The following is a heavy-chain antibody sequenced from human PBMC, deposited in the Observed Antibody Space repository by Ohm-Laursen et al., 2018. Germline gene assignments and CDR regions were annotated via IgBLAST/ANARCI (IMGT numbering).Heavy chain of an antibody. J-gene: IGHJ4*02. D-gene: IGHD6-19*01. CDR1: GGSISSYY. V-gene: IGHV4-59*08. Sequence: SDTLSLTCSVSGGSISSYYWTWIRQPPGKGLEWIGYIYYSGSTNYNPSLKSRVTISVDTSKNQFSLKLSSVTAADTAVYYCARQESSGWYFDYWGQGTLVTVSS. CDR2: IYYSGST. CDR3: ARQESSGWYFDY.